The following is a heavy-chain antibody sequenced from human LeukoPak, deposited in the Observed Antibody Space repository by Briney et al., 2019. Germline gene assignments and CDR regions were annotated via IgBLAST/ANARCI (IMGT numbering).Heavy chain of an antibody. CDR1: GYSISSGYY. Sequence: PSETLSLTCAVSGYSISSGYYWGWIRQPPGKELEWFGSIYHSGSTYYNPSLKSRVTISVDTSKNQFSLKLSSVTAADTAVYYCARVRLQHFDYWGQGTLVTVSS. CDR2: IYHSGST. V-gene: IGHV4-38-2*01. D-gene: IGHD6-13*01. J-gene: IGHJ4*02. CDR3: ARVRLQHFDY.